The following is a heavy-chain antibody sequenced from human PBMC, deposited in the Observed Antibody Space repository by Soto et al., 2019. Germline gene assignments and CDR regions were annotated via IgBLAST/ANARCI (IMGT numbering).Heavy chain of an antibody. V-gene: IGHV1-69*08. Sequence: QVQLVQSGAEVKKPGSSVKVSCKASGGTFSSYTISWVRQAPGQGLEWMGRIIPILGIANYAQKFQGRVTITADKSTSTAYMELSSLRSEDTAVYYCAREGTGGYSSSIAFDIWGQGTMVTVSS. CDR1: GGTFSSYT. CDR3: AREGTGGYSSSIAFDI. CDR2: IIPILGIA. J-gene: IGHJ3*02. D-gene: IGHD6-13*01.